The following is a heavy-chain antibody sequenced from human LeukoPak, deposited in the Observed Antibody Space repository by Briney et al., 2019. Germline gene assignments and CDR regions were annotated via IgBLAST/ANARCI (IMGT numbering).Heavy chain of an antibody. CDR3: AKANYYDSSGYYENLDS. CDR2: ISGSGGST. D-gene: IGHD3-22*01. CDR1: GFIFSSNA. V-gene: IGHV3-23*01. Sequence: GGSLRLSCAASGFIFSSNAMSWVRQAPGKGLEWVSAISGSGGSTYYADSVKGQFTISRDNSKNTLYLQMNSLRAEDTAVYYCAKANYYDSSGYYENLDSWGQGTLVTVSS. J-gene: IGHJ4*02.